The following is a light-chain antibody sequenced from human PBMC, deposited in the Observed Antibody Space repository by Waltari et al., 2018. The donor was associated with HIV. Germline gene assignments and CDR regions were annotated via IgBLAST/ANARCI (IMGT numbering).Light chain of an antibody. CDR1: QSISSSY. CDR3: QQYNNWPPWT. V-gene: IGKV3-15*01. CDR2: GAS. Sequence: EIVLTQSPATLSVSPGKRATLSCRASQSISSSYLAWYQQKPGQAPRLLIYGASTRATGIPARFSGSGSGTEFTLTISSLQSEDFAVYYCQQYNNWPPWTFGQGTKVEIK. J-gene: IGKJ1*01.